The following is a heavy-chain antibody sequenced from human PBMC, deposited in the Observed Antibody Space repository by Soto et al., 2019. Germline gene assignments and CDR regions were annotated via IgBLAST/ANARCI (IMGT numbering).Heavy chain of an antibody. V-gene: IGHV1-18*04. D-gene: IGHD3-9*01. CDR1: GYTFTSYG. J-gene: IGHJ4*02. CDR2: ISAYNGNT. CDR3: ARDFGLLRYFDWSRLGWDY. Sequence: QVPLVQSGAEVKKPGASVKVSCKASGYTFTSYGISWVRQAPGQGLEWMGWISAYNGNTNYAQKLQGRVTMTTDTATSTAYMELRSLRSDDTAVYYCARDFGLLRYFDWSRLGWDYWGQGTLVTVSS.